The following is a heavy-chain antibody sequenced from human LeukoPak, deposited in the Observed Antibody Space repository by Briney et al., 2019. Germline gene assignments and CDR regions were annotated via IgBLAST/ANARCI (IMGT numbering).Heavy chain of an antibody. CDR2: IYYSGST. Sequence: PSETLSLTCTVSGGSISSNSYYWGWIRQPPGKGLEWIGSIYYSGSTYYNPSLKSRVTISVDTSKNQFSLKLSSVTAADTAVYYCARQVSRYCGGDCYSGWFDPWGQGTLVTVSS. J-gene: IGHJ5*02. V-gene: IGHV4-39*01. CDR3: ARQVSRYCGGDCYSGWFDP. CDR1: GGSISSNSYY. D-gene: IGHD2-21*02.